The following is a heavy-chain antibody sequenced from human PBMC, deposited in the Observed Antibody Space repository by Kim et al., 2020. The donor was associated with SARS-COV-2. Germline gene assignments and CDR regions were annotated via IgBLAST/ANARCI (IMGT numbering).Heavy chain of an antibody. CDR1: GGSISSGGYY. CDR2: IYYSGST. J-gene: IGHJ4*02. V-gene: IGHV4-31*03. D-gene: IGHD2-15*01. CDR3: ARSVYCSGCSCYSKILDY. Sequence: SETLSLTCPVSGGSISSGGYYWSWIRQHPGKGLEWIGYIYYSGSTYYNPSLKSRVTISVDTSKNQFSLKLSSVTAADTAVYYCARSVYCSGCSCYSKILDYWGKGTLVTASS.